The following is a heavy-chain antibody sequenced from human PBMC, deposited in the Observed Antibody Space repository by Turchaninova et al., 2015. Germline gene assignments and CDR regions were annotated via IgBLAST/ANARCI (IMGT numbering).Heavy chain of an antibody. Sequence: QVQLQESGPGLVKPSETLSLTCTVSGGSISSYFWSWLRRPAGKGLEWIGRISNTGSTNYNPSRRGRVTISLDKSKKQFSLELSSVTAADTAMYYCARQVAVAGTAGFDYWGQGTLVTVSS. CDR3: ARQVAVAGTAGFDY. J-gene: IGHJ4*02. CDR1: GGSISSYF. CDR2: ISNTGST. D-gene: IGHD6-19*01. V-gene: IGHV4-4*07.